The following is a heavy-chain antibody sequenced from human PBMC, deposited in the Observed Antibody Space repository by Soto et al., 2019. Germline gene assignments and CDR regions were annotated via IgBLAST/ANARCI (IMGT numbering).Heavy chain of an antibody. CDR2: IWYDGSNK. CDR3: ARDISGSYSFDY. CDR1: GFTFRTYA. Sequence: QVQLVESGGGVVQTGRSLRVSCAASGFTFRTYAMHWVRQAPGKGLEWVAVIWYDGSNKYYADSVKDRFTISGDNSKNNLYLQMNSLRVEDTAVYYCARDISGSYSFDYCGQGTLVTVSS. D-gene: IGHD1-26*01. J-gene: IGHJ4*02. V-gene: IGHV3-33*01.